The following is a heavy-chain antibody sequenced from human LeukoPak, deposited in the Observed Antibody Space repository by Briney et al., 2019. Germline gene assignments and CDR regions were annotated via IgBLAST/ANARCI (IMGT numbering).Heavy chain of an antibody. Sequence: ASVKVSCKASGYTFTSYGISWVRQAPGQGLEWMGWISAYNGNTNYAQKLQGRVTMTTDTSTSTAYMELRSLRSDDTAVYYCARAVKVAGASRFDPWGQGTLVTVSS. V-gene: IGHV1-18*01. D-gene: IGHD6-19*01. CDR1: GYTFTSYG. CDR3: ARAVKVAGASRFDP. CDR2: ISAYNGNT. J-gene: IGHJ5*02.